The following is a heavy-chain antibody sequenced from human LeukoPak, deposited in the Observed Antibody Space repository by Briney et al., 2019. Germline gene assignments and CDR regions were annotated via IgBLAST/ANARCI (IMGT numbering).Heavy chain of an antibody. J-gene: IGHJ4*02. Sequence: GGSLRLSCVASGFSFSTYAMNWVRQAPGKGPEWVSYVSSASSHVYYADSVRGRFIISRDNAKNSLYLQMNSLRAEDTAVYYCARDLMRFLEWVNWGQGTLVTVSS. CDR2: VSSASSHV. CDR3: ARDLMRFLEWVN. CDR1: GFSFSTYA. V-gene: IGHV3-21*01. D-gene: IGHD3-3*01.